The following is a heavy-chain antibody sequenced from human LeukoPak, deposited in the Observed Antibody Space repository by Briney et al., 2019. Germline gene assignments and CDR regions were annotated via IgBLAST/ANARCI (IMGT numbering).Heavy chain of an antibody. Sequence: ASVKVSCKASGYTFTSYDINWVRQATGQGLEWMGWMNPNSGNTGYAQNFQGRVTMTRDTSISTLYLDLSSLRSDDTAVYYCARYSLRSNWLFDYWGQGTLVTVSS. CDR2: MNPNSGNT. CDR3: ARYSLRSNWLFDY. CDR1: GYTFTSYD. D-gene: IGHD1-1*01. V-gene: IGHV1-8*01. J-gene: IGHJ4*02.